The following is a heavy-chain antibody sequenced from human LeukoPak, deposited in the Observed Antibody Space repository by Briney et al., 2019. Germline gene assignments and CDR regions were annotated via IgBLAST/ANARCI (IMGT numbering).Heavy chain of an antibody. V-gene: IGHV3-21*01. J-gene: IGHJ3*02. CDR2: ISSSSSYI. CDR3: ARDDRSQLWFNHAFDI. CDR1: GFTFSSYS. D-gene: IGHD5-18*01. Sequence: GGSLRLSCAASGFTFSSYSMNWVRQAPGKGLEWVSSISSSSSYIYYADSVKGRFTISRDNAKNSLYLQMNSLRAEDTAVYYCARDDRSQLWFNHAFDIWGQGTMVTVSS.